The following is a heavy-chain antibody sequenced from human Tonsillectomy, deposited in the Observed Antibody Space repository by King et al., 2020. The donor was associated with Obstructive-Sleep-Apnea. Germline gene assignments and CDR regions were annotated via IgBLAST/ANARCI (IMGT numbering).Heavy chain of an antibody. CDR2: IRSKAHSYAS. J-gene: IGHJ4*02. D-gene: IGHD1-26*01. V-gene: IGHV3-73*02. CDR3: TRLVEVPDY. Sequence: VQLVESGGGLVQPGGSLKLSCAASGFTFSDSAMHWVRQASGKGLEWVGRIRSKAHSYASAYATSVTGRFTISRDDSKNTEYLEMNSLKIEDTAVYYCTRLVEVPDYWGQGTLVTVSS. CDR1: GFTFSDSA.